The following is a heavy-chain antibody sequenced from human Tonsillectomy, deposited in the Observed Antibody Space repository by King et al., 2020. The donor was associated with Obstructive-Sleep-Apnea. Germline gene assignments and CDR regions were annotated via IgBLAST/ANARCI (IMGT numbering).Heavy chain of an antibody. J-gene: IGHJ4*02. CDR3: ARLEGLMGRHVDILDY. D-gene: IGHD5-12*01. CDR1: GGSISSYY. CDR2: IYYSGST. V-gene: IGHV4-59*08. Sequence: VQLQESGPGLVKPSETLSLTCTVSGGSISSYYWSWIRQPPGKGLEWIGYIYYSGSTNYNPSLKSRVTISVDTSKNQFSLKLSSVTAADTAVYYCARLEGLMGRHVDILDYWGQGTLVTVSS.